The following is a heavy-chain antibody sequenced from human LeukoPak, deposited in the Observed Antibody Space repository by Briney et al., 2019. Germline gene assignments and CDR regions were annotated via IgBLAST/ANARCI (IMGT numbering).Heavy chain of an antibody. Sequence: GESLKISCKGSGYSFTTYWIAWVRQMPGRGLEWMGIIQPGDSDTGYSPSFQGQVTISADKSISTAYLQWSSLKASDTAIYYCARLVAQSWNYFDYWGQGTLVTVSS. V-gene: IGHV5-51*01. CDR2: IQPGDSDT. CDR3: ARLVAQSWNYFDY. CDR1: GYSFTTYW. D-gene: IGHD2-15*01. J-gene: IGHJ4*02.